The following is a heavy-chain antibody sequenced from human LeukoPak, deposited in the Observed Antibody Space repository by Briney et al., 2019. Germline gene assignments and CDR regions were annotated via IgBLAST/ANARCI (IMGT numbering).Heavy chain of an antibody. CDR1: GYTFNSYG. J-gene: IGHJ6*02. V-gene: IGHV1-18*01. D-gene: IGHD2-2*01. Sequence: ASVKVSCKASGYTFNSYGISWVRQAPGKGLEWMGCNNSYNGNTNYAHKLQGRVTMTPDTSTSTDYMEPRSLRSDDTGVYYCARDAPDIVVVQAMDYYSGMHVWGQGTTVTVSS. CDR2: NNSYNGNT. CDR3: ARDAPDIVVVQAMDYYSGMHV.